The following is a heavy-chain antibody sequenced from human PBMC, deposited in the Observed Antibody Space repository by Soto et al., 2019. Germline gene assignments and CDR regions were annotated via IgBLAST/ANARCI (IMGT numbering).Heavy chain of an antibody. Sequence: SVKVSCKASGGTFSSYPITWVRQAPGQGLEWLGGIFPIFGTTNYAQKLQGRVTMTTDTSTSTAYMELRSLRSDDTAVYYCARDQFFTQNPQLDWGQGTLVTVSS. CDR3: ARDQFFTQNPQLD. D-gene: IGHD3-10*01. J-gene: IGHJ4*02. V-gene: IGHV1-69*05. CDR1: GGTFSSYP. CDR2: IFPIFGTT.